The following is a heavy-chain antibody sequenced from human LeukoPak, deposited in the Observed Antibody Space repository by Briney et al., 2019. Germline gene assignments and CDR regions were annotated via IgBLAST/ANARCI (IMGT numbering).Heavy chain of an antibody. CDR1: GDSISTSGYY. V-gene: IGHV4-39*07. Sequence: SETLSLTCTVSGDSISTSGYYWGWIRQPPGKGLEWIGSIYYSGSTYYNPSLKSRVTISVDTSKNQFSLKLSSVTAADTAVYYCARVRDPVTFYFDYWGQGTLVTVSS. CDR2: IYYSGST. D-gene: IGHD4-17*01. CDR3: ARVRDPVTFYFDY. J-gene: IGHJ4*02.